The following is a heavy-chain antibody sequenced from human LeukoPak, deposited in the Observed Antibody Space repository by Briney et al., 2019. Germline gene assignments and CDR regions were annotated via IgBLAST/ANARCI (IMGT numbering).Heavy chain of an antibody. CDR3: AKDPSFRPGYFDY. CDR1: GLTFSTSG. V-gene: IGHV3-21*06. CDR2: IGPTGSDR. J-gene: IGHJ4*02. Sequence: GGSLRLSCTASGLTFSTSGFNWVRQAPGKGLEWVASIGPTGSDRYHADSIKGRFTISRDNANNFLYLQMNSLRAEDTAVYYCAKDPSFRPGYFDYWGQGTLVTVSS.